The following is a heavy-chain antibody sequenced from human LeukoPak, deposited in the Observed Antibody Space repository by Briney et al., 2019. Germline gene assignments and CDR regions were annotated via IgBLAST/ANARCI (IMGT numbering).Heavy chain of an antibody. CDR1: RFTFSSFG. D-gene: IGHD6-13*01. V-gene: IGHV3-33*06. J-gene: IGHJ4*02. CDR3: AKDAAGSSSWANY. Sequence: PGGSLRLSCAASRFTFSSFGMHWVRQAPGKGLEWVAVIWYDGSNKYYADSVKGRFTISRDNSKNTLSLQMNSLRAEDTAVYYCAKDAAGSSSWANYWGQGALVTVSS. CDR2: IWYDGSNK.